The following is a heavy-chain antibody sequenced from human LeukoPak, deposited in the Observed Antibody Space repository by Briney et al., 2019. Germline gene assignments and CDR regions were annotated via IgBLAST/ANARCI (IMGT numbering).Heavy chain of an antibody. V-gene: IGHV4-38-2*02. CDR2: IYHSGNS. D-gene: IGHD6-19*01. CDR3: ARAETYSSGWYDAFFDY. J-gene: IGHJ4*02. Sequence: PSETLSLTCSVSDYSISSGYYWGWIRQPPGKGLEWIVSIYHSGNSYYNPSLKSRATMSVDTSKNHFSLKLRSVTAADTAVYYCARAETYSSGWYDAFFDYWGQGTLVTVSS. CDR1: DYSISSGYY.